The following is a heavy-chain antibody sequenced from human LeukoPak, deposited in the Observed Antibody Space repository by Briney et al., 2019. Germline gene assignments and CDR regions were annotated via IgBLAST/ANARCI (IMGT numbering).Heavy chain of an antibody. V-gene: IGHV4-39*01. CDR1: GGSISSSSYY. CDR3: AKAAYYYDSSGYYDEYYFDY. Sequence: SETLSLTCTVSGGSISSSSYYWGWLRQPPGKGLEWIGSIYYSGSTYYNPSLKSRVTISVDTSKNQFSLKLSSVTAADTAVYYCAKAAYYYDSSGYYDEYYFDYWGQGTLVTVSS. CDR2: IYYSGST. D-gene: IGHD3-22*01. J-gene: IGHJ4*02.